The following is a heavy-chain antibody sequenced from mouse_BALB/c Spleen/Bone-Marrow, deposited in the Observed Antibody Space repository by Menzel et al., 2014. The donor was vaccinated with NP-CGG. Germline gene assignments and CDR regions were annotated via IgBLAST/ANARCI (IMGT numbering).Heavy chain of an antibody. CDR1: GYTFTDYY. D-gene: IGHD2-10*01. CDR3: ARPPYYGNYVDY. J-gene: IGHJ2*01. Sequence: EVKLVESGPELVKPGASVEMSCKASGYTFTDYYMDWVKQSHGESFEWIGRVNPYNGGTSYNQKFKGKATLTVDKSSSTAYMELNSLTSEDSAVYYCARPPYYGNYVDYWGQGTTLTVSS. V-gene: IGHV1-19*01. CDR2: VNPYNGGT.